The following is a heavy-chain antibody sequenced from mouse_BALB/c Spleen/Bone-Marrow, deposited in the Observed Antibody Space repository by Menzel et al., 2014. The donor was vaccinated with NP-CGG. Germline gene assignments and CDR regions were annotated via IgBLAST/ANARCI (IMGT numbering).Heavy chain of an antibody. V-gene: IGHV4-1*02. CDR1: RFDFXRYW. D-gene: IGHD1-1*01. J-gene: IGHJ4*01. CDR2: IKPDSRTI. Sequence: EVKLVESGGGLVQPGGSLKLSCAASRFDFXRYWMTWVRQAPGKGLEWIGEIKPDSRTINYSPSLKEKFIISRDNAKSTLYLQMSKVRSEDTALYYCARLGYYGAMAYWGQGTSVTVSS. CDR3: ARLGYYGAMAY.